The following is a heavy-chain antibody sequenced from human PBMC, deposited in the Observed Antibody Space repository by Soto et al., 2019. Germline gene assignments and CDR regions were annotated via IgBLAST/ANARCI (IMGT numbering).Heavy chain of an antibody. J-gene: IGHJ6*02. CDR1: GFSFDSYG. CDR2: VSFDSKNK. D-gene: IGHD4-4*01. V-gene: IGHV3-30*18. Sequence: LVESGGGVVQPGRSLTLSCAGSGFSFDSYGMHWVRQAPGKGLEGVATVSFDSKNKYYIDSVEGRFTISRDNSKNRLYLQMNSLRHEDTAVYYCAKESVEATYSYYGMDVWGPGTTVTVSS. CDR3: AKESVEATYSYYGMDV.